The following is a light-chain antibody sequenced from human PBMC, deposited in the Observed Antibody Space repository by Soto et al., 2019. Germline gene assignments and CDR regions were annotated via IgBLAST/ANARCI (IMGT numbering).Light chain of an antibody. V-gene: IGLV2-14*01. Sequence: QSALTQPASVSGSPGQSITISCTGTSSDVGGYNYVSWYQQHPGKAPKLMSYEVSNRPSGVSNRFSGSQSGNTASLTISGLQAEDEADYYCSSYTSSSTPWVFGGGTKLTVL. CDR3: SSYTSSSTPWV. CDR1: SSDVGGYNY. CDR2: EVS. J-gene: IGLJ3*02.